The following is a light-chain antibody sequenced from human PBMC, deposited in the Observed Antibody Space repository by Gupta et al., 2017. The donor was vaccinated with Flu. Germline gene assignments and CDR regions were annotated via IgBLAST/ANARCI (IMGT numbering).Light chain of an antibody. V-gene: IGLV3-1*01. J-gene: IGLJ2*01. CDR3: QAWDTRGV. Sequence: VSTGQTANITCSGDKCRDKYSCRYQQRPGHSPVLVIYQNNRRPSGIPEGFSGSNSGNIATLIISGAQAMDEADYYCQAWDTRGVFGGGTKLTVL. CDR1: KCRDKY. CDR2: QNN.